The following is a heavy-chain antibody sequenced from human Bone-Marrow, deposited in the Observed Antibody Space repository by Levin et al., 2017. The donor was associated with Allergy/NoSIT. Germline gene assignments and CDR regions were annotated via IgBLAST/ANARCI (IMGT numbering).Heavy chain of an antibody. CDR2: IYYTGST. Sequence: SETLSLTCTVSGASVSSASYYWSWIRQPPGKGLEWIGYIYYTGSTKYNPSLMSRVTLSIDMSQNHFSLTLTSVTAADTAVYYCARLFRTPDPHSLFVGYYSLDPWGQGTLVTVSS. CDR3: ARLFRTPDPHSLFVGYYSLDP. V-gene: IGHV4-61*03. CDR1: GASVSSASYY. D-gene: IGHD3-3*01. J-gene: IGHJ5*02.